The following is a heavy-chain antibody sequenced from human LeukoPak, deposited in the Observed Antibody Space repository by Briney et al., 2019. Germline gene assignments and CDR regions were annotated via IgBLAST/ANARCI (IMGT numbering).Heavy chain of an antibody. CDR1: GGSISSYY. J-gene: IGHJ4*02. V-gene: IGHV4-4*07. Sequence: SETLSLTCTVSGGSISSYYWSWLRQPAGKGLEWIGRIYTSGSTNYTPSLKSRVTISVDKSKNQFSLTLSSVTAADTAVYYCARDAEFYYYDSSGYRPRGVYFDYWGQGTLVTVSS. CDR3: ARDAEFYYYDSSGYRPRGVYFDY. D-gene: IGHD3-22*01. CDR2: IYTSGST.